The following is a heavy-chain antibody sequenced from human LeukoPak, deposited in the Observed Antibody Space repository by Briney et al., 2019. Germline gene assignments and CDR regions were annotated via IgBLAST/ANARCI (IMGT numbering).Heavy chain of an antibody. V-gene: IGHV3-48*03. CDR1: GFTFSSYE. J-gene: IGHJ3*01. Sequence: GGSLRLSCAASGFTFSSYEMNWVRQAPGKGLEWVSYISSSGSTIYYADSVKGRFTISRDNAKNSLYLQMNSLRAEDTAVYYCAELGITMIGGVWGKGTRVTVSS. D-gene: IGHD3-10*02. CDR3: AELGITMIGGV. CDR2: ISSSGSTI.